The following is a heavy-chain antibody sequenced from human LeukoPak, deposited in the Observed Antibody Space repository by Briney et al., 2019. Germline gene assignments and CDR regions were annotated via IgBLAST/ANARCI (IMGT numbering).Heavy chain of an antibody. V-gene: IGHV1-2*02. CDR1: GYTFTGYY. CDR3: ARDRTDYYDSSGYSDY. D-gene: IGHD3-22*01. CDR2: INPNSGGT. Sequence: ASVKVSCKASGYTFTGYYMHWVRQAPGQGLEWMGWINPNSGGTNYAQKFQGRVTMTRDTSISTAYMELSRLRSDDTAVYYCARDRTDYYDSSGYSDYWGQGTLVTVSS. J-gene: IGHJ4*02.